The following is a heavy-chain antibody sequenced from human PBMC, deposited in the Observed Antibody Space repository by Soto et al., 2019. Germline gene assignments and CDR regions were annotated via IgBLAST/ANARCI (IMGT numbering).Heavy chain of an antibody. CDR1: GSSISPYY. J-gene: IGHJ3*01. D-gene: IGHD1-26*01. V-gene: IGHV4-59*01. CDR3: AREKDRILGGYAFGY. Sequence: QVQLQESGPRLVKPSETLSLTCSVSGSSISPYYWTWLRQAPGKGLEWIGYLFYRGTATYNPALKSRFPISLDTSKKQVSLRLSSVTAADTAVYYCAREKDRILGGYAFGYWGPGTTVTVSS. CDR2: LFYRGTA.